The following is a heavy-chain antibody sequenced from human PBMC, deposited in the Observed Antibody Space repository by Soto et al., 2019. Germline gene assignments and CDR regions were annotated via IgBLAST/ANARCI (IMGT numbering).Heavy chain of an antibody. V-gene: IGHV3-23*01. Sequence: EVHLLESGGGLIHPGGSLRLSCAASRFTFSNYAMNWVRQAPGKGLEWVSTISATGGSTYYADSVKGRFTISRDNSKNTVYLQMYSLRAEDTAVYYCAKTNAAGLSYFDYWGQGTLVTVSS. CDR1: RFTFSNYA. CDR3: AKTNAAGLSYFDY. D-gene: IGHD6-13*01. J-gene: IGHJ4*02. CDR2: ISATGGST.